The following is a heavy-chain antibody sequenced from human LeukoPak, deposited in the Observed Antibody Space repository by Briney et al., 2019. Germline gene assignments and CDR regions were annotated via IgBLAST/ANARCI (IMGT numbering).Heavy chain of an antibody. CDR2: INSDGSGT. CDR3: AREVGSGNSDRYFDY. D-gene: IGHD3-10*01. CDR1: GFTVSSNY. Sequence: GGSLRLSCAASGFTVSSNYMSWVRQAPGKGLVWVSRINSDGSGTNYADSVKGRFTISRDNSNNTLYLQMKSLRAEDTAVYYCAREVGSGNSDRYFDYWGQGTLVTVSS. J-gene: IGHJ4*02. V-gene: IGHV3-74*01.